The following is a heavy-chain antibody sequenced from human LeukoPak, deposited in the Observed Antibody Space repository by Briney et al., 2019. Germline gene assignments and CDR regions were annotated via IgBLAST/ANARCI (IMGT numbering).Heavy chain of an antibody. CDR3: ARDRIEGARYYYYGMDV. V-gene: IGHV3-53*01. D-gene: IGHD1-26*01. J-gene: IGHJ6*02. Sequence: GGSLRLSCAASGFTVSSNYMSWVRQAPGKGLEWVSVIYSGGSTYYADSVKGRFTISRDNSKNTLYLQMNSLRAEDTAVYYCARDRIEGARYYYYGMDVWGQGTTVTVSS. CDR2: IYSGGST. CDR1: GFTVSSNY.